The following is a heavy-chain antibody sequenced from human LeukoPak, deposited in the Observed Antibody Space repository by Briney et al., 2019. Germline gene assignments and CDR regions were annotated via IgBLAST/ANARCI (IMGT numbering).Heavy chain of an antibody. CDR2: IWSDGSNK. CDR3: ARDGSTSGIYWYFDL. D-gene: IGHD2-2*01. J-gene: IGHJ2*01. Sequence: GGSLRLSCSASGFIFRNYGMHWVRQAPGKGLEWVAVIWSDGSNKYYADSVKGRFTISRDNSKNTLYLQMNSLRAEDTAVYYCARDGSTSGIYWYFDLWGRGTQVTVSS. CDR1: GFIFRNYG. V-gene: IGHV3-33*01.